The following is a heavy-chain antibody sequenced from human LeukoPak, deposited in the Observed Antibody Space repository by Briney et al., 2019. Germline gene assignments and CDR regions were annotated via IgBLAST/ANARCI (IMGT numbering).Heavy chain of an antibody. J-gene: IGHJ4*02. CDR3: ARDLSGWYRFDDY. D-gene: IGHD6-19*01. CDR1: GYTFTGYY. Sequence: ASVKVSCKASGYTFTGYYMHWVRQAPRQGLEWMGWIDPNSGGTNYAQKFQGRVTMTRDTSISTAYMELSRLRSDDTAVYYCARDLSGWYRFDDYWGQGTLVTVSS. V-gene: IGHV1-2*02. CDR2: IDPNSGGT.